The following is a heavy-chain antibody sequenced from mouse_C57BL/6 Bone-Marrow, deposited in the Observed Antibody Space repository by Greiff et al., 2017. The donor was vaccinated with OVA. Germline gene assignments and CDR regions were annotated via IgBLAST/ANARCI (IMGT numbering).Heavy chain of an antibody. J-gene: IGHJ4*01. Sequence: EVQLQESGGDLVKPGGSLKLSCAASGFTFSSYGMSWVRQTPDKRLEWVATISSGGSYTYYPDSVKGRFTISRDNAKNTLYLQMSSLKSEDTAMYYCARQFDGYSCYAMDYWGQGTSVTVSS. CDR3: ARQFDGYSCYAMDY. CDR2: ISSGGSYT. CDR1: GFTFSSYG. V-gene: IGHV5-6*01. D-gene: IGHD2-3*01.